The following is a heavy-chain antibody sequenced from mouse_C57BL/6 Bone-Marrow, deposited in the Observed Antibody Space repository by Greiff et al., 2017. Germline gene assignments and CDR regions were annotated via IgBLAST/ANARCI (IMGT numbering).Heavy chain of an antibody. CDR3: ASPIIYYDYSWFAY. V-gene: IGHV1-64*01. CDR1: GYTFTSYW. Sequence: QVQLQQPGAELVKPGASVKLSCKASGYTFTSYWMHWVKQRPGQGLEWIGMIHPNSGSTNYNEKFKSKATLTVAKSSSTAYMQLSSLTSEDSAVYYCASPIIYYDYSWFAYWGQGTLVTVSA. D-gene: IGHD2-4*01. J-gene: IGHJ3*01. CDR2: IHPNSGST.